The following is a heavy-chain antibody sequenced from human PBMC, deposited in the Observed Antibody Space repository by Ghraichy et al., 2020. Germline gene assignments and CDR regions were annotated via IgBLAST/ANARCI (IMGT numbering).Heavy chain of an antibody. CDR2: VFSGGAT. J-gene: IGHJ2*01. CDR1: GLTVRNNY. V-gene: IGHV3-53*01. D-gene: IGHD1-1*01. Sequence: GGSLRPSCAASGLTVRNNYMTWVRQTPGKGLEWVSVVFSGGATYYADSVKGRFTISRDNSKNMVYLQMNSLRVEDTAVYFCARDRTGPIRNFDLWGRGTLVTVSA. CDR3: ARDRTGPIRNFDL.